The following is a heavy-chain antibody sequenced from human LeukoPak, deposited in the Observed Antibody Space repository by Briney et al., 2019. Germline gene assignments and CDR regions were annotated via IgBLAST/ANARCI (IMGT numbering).Heavy chain of an antibody. CDR1: GYSISSGYY. CDR2: IYHSGRT. V-gene: IGHV4-38-2*02. CDR3: ARHRRRGGTFHAFDI. J-gene: IGHJ3*02. D-gene: IGHD3-16*01. Sequence: SETLSLTCTVSGYSISSGYYWGWIRQPPGKGLEWIGSIYHSGRTFYNPSLKSRVTISVDTSKNQFSLRLSSVTAADTAVYYCARHRRRGGTFHAFDIWSQGTMVTVSS.